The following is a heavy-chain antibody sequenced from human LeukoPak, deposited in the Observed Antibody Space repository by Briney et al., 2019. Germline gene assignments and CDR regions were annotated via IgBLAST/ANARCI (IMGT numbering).Heavy chain of an antibody. D-gene: IGHD3-3*01. J-gene: IGHJ4*02. CDR3: ARHYHSWSAYNY. V-gene: IGHV4/OR15-8*01. Sequence: SETLSLTCVVSGGSINSDYWWSWIRQPPGKGLEWNGEIYQSGSANYNPSLESRVTISRDRSRNQFSLMLRSVNAADTAVYYCARHYHSWSAYNYWGQGILVTVSS. CDR2: IYQSGSA. CDR1: GGSINSDYW.